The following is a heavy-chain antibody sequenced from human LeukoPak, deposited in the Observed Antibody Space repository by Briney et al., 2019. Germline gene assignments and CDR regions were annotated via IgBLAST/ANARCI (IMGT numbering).Heavy chain of an antibody. V-gene: IGHV5-51*01. J-gene: IGHJ4*02. D-gene: IGHD2-21*02. CDR2: IYPGDSDT. CDR3: ARHANLGTDSYYFAS. Sequence: GESLQISCKASGYSFTIYWIAWVRPMPGKGLEWMGIIYPGDSDTTYSPSFQGQVTISADKSISTAYLQWSSLKASDTAIYYCARHANLGTDSYYFASWGQGTPVTVSS. CDR1: GYSFTIYW.